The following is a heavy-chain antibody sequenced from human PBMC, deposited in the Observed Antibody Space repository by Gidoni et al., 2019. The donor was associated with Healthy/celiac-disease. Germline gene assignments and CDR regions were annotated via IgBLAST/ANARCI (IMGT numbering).Heavy chain of an antibody. CDR1: GGSIRSSSYY. V-gene: IGHV4-39*01. J-gene: IGHJ4*02. D-gene: IGHD6-13*01. CDR2: IHYSGST. CDR3: AKTGYASSSWSYYFDY. Sequence: QLQLQESGPGLVKPSETLSLTCTVSGGSIRSSSYYWGWIRQPPGKGLEWIGSIHYSGSTYYNPSLKSRVTISVDTSKNQFSLKLSSGTAADTAVYYCAKTGYASSSWSYYFDYWGQGTLVTVSS.